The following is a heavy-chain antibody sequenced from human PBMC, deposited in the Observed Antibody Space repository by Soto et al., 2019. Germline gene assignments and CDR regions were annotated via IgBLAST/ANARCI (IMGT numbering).Heavy chain of an antibody. D-gene: IGHD4-4*01. CDR3: ARAPGNYGDFDY. Sequence: GGSLRLSCAASGFTFSSYSMNWVRQAPGKGLEWVSSISSSSSYIYYADSVKGRFTISRDNAKNSLYLQMNSLRAEDTAVYYCARAPGNYGDFDYWGQRTLVTVSS. J-gene: IGHJ4*02. V-gene: IGHV3-21*01. CDR1: GFTFSSYS. CDR2: ISSSSSYI.